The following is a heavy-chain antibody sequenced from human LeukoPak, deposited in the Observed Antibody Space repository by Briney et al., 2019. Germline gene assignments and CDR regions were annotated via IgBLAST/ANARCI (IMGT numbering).Heavy chain of an antibody. J-gene: IGHJ6*02. V-gene: IGHV3-9*01. CDR3: AKDILAAAVGYGMDV. CDR1: GFTFSSYS. Sequence: GGSLRLSCAASGFTFSSYSMNWVRQAPGKGLEWVSGISWNSDSIGYADSVKGRFTISRDNAKNSLYLQMNSLRAEDTALYYCAKDILAAAVGYGMDVWGQGTTVTVSS. CDR2: ISWNSDSI. D-gene: IGHD6-13*01.